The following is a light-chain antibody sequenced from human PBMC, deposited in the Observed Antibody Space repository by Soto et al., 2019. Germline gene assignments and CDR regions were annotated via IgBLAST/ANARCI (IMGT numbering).Light chain of an antibody. CDR1: QSLLYSNGYNY. V-gene: IGKV2-28*01. CDR3: MQALQVPHT. J-gene: IGKJ2*01. Sequence: DIVMTQSPLSLPVTPGEPASISCRSSQSLLYSNGYNYLDWYVQKPGQSPQLLIYLGSNRASGVHDRFSGSASGTDFTLKISRVEAEDVGVYYCMQALQVPHTFGQGTKLEIK. CDR2: LGS.